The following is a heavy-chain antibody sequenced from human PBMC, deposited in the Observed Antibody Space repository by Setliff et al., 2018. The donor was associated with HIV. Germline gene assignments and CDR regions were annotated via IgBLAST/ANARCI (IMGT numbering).Heavy chain of an antibody. CDR1: VYSFTNNW. Sequence: GASLKISCKGSVYSFTNNWSAWVRQMPGKGLKWMVVIYPSYSDTRYSPSFQSQVTLSVDKSINTAYLQWSSLRPSDSAIYYCARRAGTLDNDYFDLWGQGTKVTVSS. V-gene: IGHV5-51*01. J-gene: IGHJ3*01. CDR3: ARRAGTLDNDYFDL. D-gene: IGHD3-16*01. CDR2: IYPSYSDT.